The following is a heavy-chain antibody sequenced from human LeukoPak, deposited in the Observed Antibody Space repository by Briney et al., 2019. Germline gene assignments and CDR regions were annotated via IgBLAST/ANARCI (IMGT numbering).Heavy chain of an antibody. Sequence: PSQTLSLTCTVSGGSMSSGNYCWTWIRQPAGKGLEWIGRIYASGSANYTPSLKSRVTISVDTSKNQVSLKLSSVTAADTDKYYCARGGGGTTSLNYWGPGTQVTVSS. CDR3: ARGGGGTTSLNY. CDR2: IYASGSA. CDR1: GGSMSSGNYC. V-gene: IGHV4-61*02. J-gene: IGHJ4*02. D-gene: IGHD2-2*01.